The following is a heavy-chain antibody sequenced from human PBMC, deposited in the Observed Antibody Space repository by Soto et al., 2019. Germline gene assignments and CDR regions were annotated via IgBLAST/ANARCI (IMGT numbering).Heavy chain of an antibody. CDR2: ISYDGSNK. CDR1: GFTFSSYG. CDR3: AKVGVRGVKANGMDV. D-gene: IGHD3-10*01. J-gene: IGHJ6*02. V-gene: IGHV3-30*18. Sequence: GGSLRLSCAASGFTFSSYGMHWVRQAPGKGLEWVAVISYDGSNKYYADSVKGRFTISRDNSKNTLYLQMNSLRAEDTAVYYCAKVGVRGVKANGMDVWGQGTTVTVSS.